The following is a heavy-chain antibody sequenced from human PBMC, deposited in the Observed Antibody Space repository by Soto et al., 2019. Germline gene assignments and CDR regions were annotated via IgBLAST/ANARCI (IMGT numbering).Heavy chain of an antibody. CDR1: GYTFTSYY. Sequence: ASVKVSCKASGYTFTSYYMNWVRQAPGKGLERMGIINPSGGSTSYAQKFQGRVTMTRDTSTSTVYMELSSLRSEDTAVYYCARVFSYDFWSGSDYGMDVWGQATTVTVSS. CDR2: INPSGGST. J-gene: IGHJ6*02. V-gene: IGHV1-46*01. D-gene: IGHD3-3*01. CDR3: ARVFSYDFWSGSDYGMDV.